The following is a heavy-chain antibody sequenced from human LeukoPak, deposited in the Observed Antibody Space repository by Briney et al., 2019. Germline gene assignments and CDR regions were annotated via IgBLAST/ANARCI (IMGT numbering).Heavy chain of an antibody. CDR1: GGTFSSYA. D-gene: IGHD3-10*01. V-gene: IGHV1-18*01. CDR2: ISAYNGNT. CDR3: ARDRVVRGAPPGDY. Sequence: ASVKVSCKASGGTFSSYAISWVRQAPGQGLEWMGWISAYNGNTNYAQKLQGRVTMTTDTSTSTAYMELRSLRSDDTAVYYCARDRVVRGAPPGDYWGQGTLVTVSS. J-gene: IGHJ4*02.